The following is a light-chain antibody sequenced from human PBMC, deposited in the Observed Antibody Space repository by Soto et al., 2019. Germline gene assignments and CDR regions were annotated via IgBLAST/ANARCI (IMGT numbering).Light chain of an antibody. V-gene: IGLV4-60*02. Sequence: QLVLTQSSSASASLGSSVKLTCTLSSGHSSYIIAWHQQQPGKAPRYLMKLEGSGSYNKGSGVPDRFSGSSSGADRYLTISNLQFEDEADYYCETWHSNTQVFGGGTQLTVL. CDR3: ETWHSNTQV. CDR1: SGHSSYI. J-gene: IGLJ3*02. CDR2: LEGSGSY.